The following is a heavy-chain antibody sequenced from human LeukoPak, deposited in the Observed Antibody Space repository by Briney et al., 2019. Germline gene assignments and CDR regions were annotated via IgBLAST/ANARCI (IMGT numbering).Heavy chain of an antibody. D-gene: IGHD1-7*01. CDR3: ARAWAGTFDY. J-gene: IGHJ4*02. Sequence: PSETLSLTCTVSGGTISSYYWSWIRQPPGKGLEWIGYINYSGSTNYNPSLKSRVTMSVVTSKNQFSLKLSSVTAADTAVYYCARAWAGTFDYWGQGTLVTVSS. CDR2: INYSGST. CDR1: GGTISSYY. V-gene: IGHV4-59*08.